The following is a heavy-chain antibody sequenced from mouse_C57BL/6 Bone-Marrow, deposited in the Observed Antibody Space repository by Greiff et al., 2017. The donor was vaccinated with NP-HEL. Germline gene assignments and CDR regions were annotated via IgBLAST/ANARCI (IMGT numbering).Heavy chain of an antibody. D-gene: IGHD4-1*01. CDR3: VRPTNWDAMDY. Sequence: EVQRVESGGGLVQPKGSLKLSCAASGFSFTTYAMNWVRQAPGKGLEWVARIRSKSNNYATYYADSVKDRFTISRDDSESMLYLQMNNLKTEDTAMYYCVRPTNWDAMDYWGQGTSVTVSS. CDR1: GFSFTTYA. J-gene: IGHJ4*01. CDR2: IRSKSNNYAT. V-gene: IGHV10-1*01.